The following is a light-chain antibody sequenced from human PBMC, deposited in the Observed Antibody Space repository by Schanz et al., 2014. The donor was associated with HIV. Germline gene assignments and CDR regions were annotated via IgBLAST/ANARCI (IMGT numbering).Light chain of an antibody. Sequence: EIVLTQSPGTLSLSPGERATLSCRASQSVTSRYFAWYQQKPGQAPRLLIYGASNKATGIPDRFSGSGSGTDFTLTISRLEPEDFAVYYCQQYYTSPTFGQGTKVEIK. V-gene: IGKV3-20*01. CDR3: QQYYTSPT. CDR1: QSVTSRY. CDR2: GAS. J-gene: IGKJ1*01.